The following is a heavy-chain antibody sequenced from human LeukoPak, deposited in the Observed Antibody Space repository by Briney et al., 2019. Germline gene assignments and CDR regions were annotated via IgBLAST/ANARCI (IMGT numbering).Heavy chain of an antibody. CDR1: GGTFSSFG. CDR2: SIPIFYTA. D-gene: IGHD3-16*01. CDR3: ATSMLGGRPGGWYFDY. J-gene: IGHJ4*02. V-gene: IGHV1-69*05. Sequence: SVKVSCKASGGTFSSFGISWVRQAPGQGLEWMGGSIPIFYTANYAQKFQGRVKITTDESTRTAYMEVNGLTSEDTAVYYCATSMLGGRPGGWYFDYWGQGILVTVSS.